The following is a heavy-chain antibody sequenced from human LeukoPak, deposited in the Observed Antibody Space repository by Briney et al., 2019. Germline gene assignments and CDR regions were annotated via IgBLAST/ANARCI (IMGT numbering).Heavy chain of an antibody. CDR1: GFTFSNYG. D-gene: IGHD6-13*01. Sequence: GSLRLSCAASGFTFSNYGIHWVRQAPGKGLEWVAFIRFDATDKYYSDSVKGRFTISRDNSRNTVYLEMNSLTAEDTAVYYCAKSPYRGGSSWTGFDYWGQGTLVTVSS. J-gene: IGHJ4*02. CDR2: IRFDATDK. V-gene: IGHV3-30*02. CDR3: AKSPYRGGSSWTGFDY.